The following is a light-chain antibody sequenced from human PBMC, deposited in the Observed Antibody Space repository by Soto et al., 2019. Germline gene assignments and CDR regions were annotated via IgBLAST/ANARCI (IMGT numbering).Light chain of an antibody. V-gene: IGLV1-44*01. CDR3: AAWDDTLGGHVA. CDR1: SSNIGMNS. J-gene: IGLJ2*01. CDR2: SND. Sequence: QPVLTQSPSASGTPGQRVTISCSGKSSNIGMNSVNWYQQVPGAAPKLLIYSNDHRPSGVPHRISGSRSGTSASLAISELQSEDEADYYCAAWDDTLGGHVAFGGGTKLTVL.